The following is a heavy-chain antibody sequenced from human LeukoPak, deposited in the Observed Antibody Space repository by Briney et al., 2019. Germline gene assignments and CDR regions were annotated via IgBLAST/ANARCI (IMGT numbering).Heavy chain of an antibody. CDR1: GFTFGDYV. CDR2: IRSKAYGGTT. V-gene: IGHV3-49*04. D-gene: IGHD3-10*01. J-gene: IGHJ4*02. CDR3: GYYYGSGSYPADY. Sequence: GGSLRLSCTASGFTFGDYVMSWVRQAPGKGLDWVGFIRSKAYGGTTEYAASVKGRFTISRDDSKSIAYLQMNSLKTEDTAVYYCGYYYGSGSYPADYWGQGTLVTVSS.